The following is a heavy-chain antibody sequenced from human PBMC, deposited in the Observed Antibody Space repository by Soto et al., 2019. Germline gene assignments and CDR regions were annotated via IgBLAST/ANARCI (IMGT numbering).Heavy chain of an antibody. CDR1: GYSFTTYW. D-gene: IGHD6-19*01. Sequence: PGESLKISCKGSGYSFTTYWIGWVRQMPGKGLEWMGIIYPGDSDTRYSPSFQGRVTISADKSISTAYLQWSSLKASDTAMYYCVRSSSSHYYFYGMDVWGQGTTVTVSS. CDR2: IYPGDSDT. CDR3: VRSSSSHYYFYGMDV. V-gene: IGHV5-51*01. J-gene: IGHJ6*02.